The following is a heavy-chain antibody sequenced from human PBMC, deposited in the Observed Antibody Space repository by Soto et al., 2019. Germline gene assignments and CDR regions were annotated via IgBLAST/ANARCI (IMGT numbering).Heavy chain of an antibody. J-gene: IGHJ4*02. CDR3: ARSIVVVVAATPRQFDY. CDR1: GGSISSSSYY. D-gene: IGHD2-15*01. CDR2: IYYSGST. V-gene: IGHV4-39*01. Sequence: QLQRQESGPGLVKPSETLSLTCTVSGGSISSSSYYWGWIRQPPGKGLEGMGSIYYSGSTYYNPTPKSRVTISVDTSKNQFSLKLSSVTAADTAVYYCARSIVVVVAATPRQFDYWGQGTLVTVSS.